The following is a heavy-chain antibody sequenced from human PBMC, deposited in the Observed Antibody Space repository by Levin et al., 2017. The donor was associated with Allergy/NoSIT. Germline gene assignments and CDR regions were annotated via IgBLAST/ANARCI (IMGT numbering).Heavy chain of an antibody. CDR3: AKDRTATTGWAPFDY. CDR1: GFTFASYA. J-gene: IGHJ4*02. CDR2: ISSSDGTT. V-gene: IGHV3-23*01. D-gene: IGHD1-7*01. Sequence: GGSLRLSCAASGFTFASYAMNWVRQAPGKGLEWVSAISSSDGTTYYADSVKGRFTISRDNSKRTLYLQMNSLRAEDTAVYYCAKDRTATTGWAPFDYWGQGTLVTVSS.